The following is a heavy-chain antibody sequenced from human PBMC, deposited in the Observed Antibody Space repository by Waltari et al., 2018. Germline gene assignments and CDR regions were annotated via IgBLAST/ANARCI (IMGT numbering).Heavy chain of an antibody. J-gene: IGHJ4*02. D-gene: IGHD3-10*01. CDR1: GIPFSSYA. V-gene: IGHV3-23*01. Sequence: EVQLLESGGGLVQPGGSLRLTCTAPGIPFSSYAMSWVRQAPGKGLEWVSAISGSGGYTYYADSVKGRFTISRDNSKSTLYLQVNSLRAEDTAVYYCAKERILAYDGKPEPDFDYWGQGTLVTVSS. CDR2: ISGSGGYT. CDR3: AKERILAYDGKPEPDFDY.